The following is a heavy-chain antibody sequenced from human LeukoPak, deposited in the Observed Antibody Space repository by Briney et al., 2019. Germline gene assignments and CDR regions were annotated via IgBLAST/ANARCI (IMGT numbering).Heavy chain of an antibody. CDR1: SGSFSGYY. V-gene: IGHV4-34*01. CDR2: INHSGST. J-gene: IGHJ4*02. CDR3: ARGFGAYYDFWSGYTY. Sequence: KSSETLSLTCAVYSGSFSGYYWSWIRQPPGKGLEWIGEINHSGSTNYNPSLKSRVTTSVDTSKNQFSLKLSSVTAADTAVYYCARGFGAYYDFWSGYTYWGQGTLVTVSS. D-gene: IGHD3-3*01.